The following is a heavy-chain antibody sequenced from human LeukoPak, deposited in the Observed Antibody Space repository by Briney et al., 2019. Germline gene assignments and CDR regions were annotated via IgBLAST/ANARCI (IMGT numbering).Heavy chain of an antibody. J-gene: IGHJ4*02. CDR3: ARDSGGGGYFDC. CDR1: EFTFSSYW. CDR2: ISYDGSNK. D-gene: IGHD3-22*01. V-gene: IGHV3-30*03. Sequence: GGSLRLSCTASEFTFSSYWMSWVRQAPGKGLEWVAVISYDGSNKYYADSVKGRFTISRDNSKNTLYLQMNSLRAEDTAVYYCARDSGGGGYFDCWGQGTLVTVSS.